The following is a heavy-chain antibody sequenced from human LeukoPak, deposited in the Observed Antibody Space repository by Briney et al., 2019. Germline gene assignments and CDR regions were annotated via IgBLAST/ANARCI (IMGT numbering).Heavy chain of an antibody. V-gene: IGHV3-30*03. D-gene: IGHD6-13*01. CDR3: ARGNGYSSSWYNSYWFDP. CDR2: ISYDGSNK. J-gene: IGHJ5*02. Sequence: GGSLRLSCAASGFTFSSYGMHWVRQAPGKGLEWVAVISYDGSNKYYADSVKGRFTISRDNSKNTLYLQMNSLRAEDTAVYYCARGNGYSSSWYNSYWFDPWGQGTLVIVSS. CDR1: GFTFSSYG.